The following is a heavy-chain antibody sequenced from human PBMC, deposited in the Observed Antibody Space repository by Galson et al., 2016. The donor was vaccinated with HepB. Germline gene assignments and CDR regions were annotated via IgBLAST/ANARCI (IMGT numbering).Heavy chain of an antibody. CDR3: VRAAYCSGGVCYHAFDY. Sequence: SLRLSCAASGFSFSDHYMDWVRQAPGKGLEWAGRTRNKANGYTREYAASVKGRFTISRDDSKNSLYLQMNSLRREDTAVYYCVRAAYCSGGVCYHAFDYWGQGTLATVSS. J-gene: IGHJ4*02. CDR1: GFSFSDHY. D-gene: IGHD2-15*01. CDR2: TRNKANGYTR. V-gene: IGHV3-72*01.